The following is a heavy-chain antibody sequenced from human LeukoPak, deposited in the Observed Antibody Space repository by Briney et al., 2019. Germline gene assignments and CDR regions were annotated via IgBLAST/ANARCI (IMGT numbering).Heavy chain of an antibody. J-gene: IGHJ4*02. D-gene: IGHD4-23*01. CDR3: ARGRVNYGGDFDY. CDR1: GFTFSSYG. CDR2: IRYDGSNK. Sequence: GGSLRLSCAASGFTFSSYGMHWVRQAPGKGLEWVAFIRYDGSNKYYADSVKGRFTISRDNSKNTLYLQMNSLRAEDTAVYYCARGRVNYGGDFDYWGQGTLVTVAS. V-gene: IGHV3-30*02.